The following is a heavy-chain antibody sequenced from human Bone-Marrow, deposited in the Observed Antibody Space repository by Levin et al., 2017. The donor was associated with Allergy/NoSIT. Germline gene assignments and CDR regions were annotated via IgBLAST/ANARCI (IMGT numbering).Heavy chain of an antibody. CDR2: ISGSGGST. CDR1: GFTFSSYA. D-gene: IGHD6-13*01. V-gene: IGHV3-23*01. Sequence: GGSLRLSCAASGFTFSSYAMSWVRQAPGKGLEWVSAISGSGGSTYYADSVKGRSTISRDNSKNTLYLQMNSLRAEDTAVYYCAKGRASSSWYRGFDYWGQGTLVTVSS. CDR3: AKGRASSSWYRGFDY. J-gene: IGHJ4*02.